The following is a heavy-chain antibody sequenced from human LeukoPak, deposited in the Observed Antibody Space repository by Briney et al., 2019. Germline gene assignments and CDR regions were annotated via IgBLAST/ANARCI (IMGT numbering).Heavy chain of an antibody. Sequence: GGSLRLSCAASGFTVSSNYMSWVRQAPGKGLEWVSVIYSGGSTYYADSVKGRFTISRDNSKNTLYLQMNSLRAEDTAVYYCARSPVSGSYFSGGFDYWGQGTLVTVSS. CDR3: ARSPVSGSYFSGGFDY. D-gene: IGHD1-26*01. J-gene: IGHJ4*02. V-gene: IGHV3-66*01. CDR2: IYSGGST. CDR1: GFTVSSNY.